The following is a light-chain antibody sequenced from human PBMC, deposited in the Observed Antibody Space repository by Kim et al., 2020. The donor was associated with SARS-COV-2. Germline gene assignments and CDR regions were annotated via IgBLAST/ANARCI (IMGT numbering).Light chain of an antibody. CDR1: QGISIN. CDR2: GAS. Sequence: ASPGESAPLSCRASQGISINLVWYQQKPGQSPRILFFGASTRATDVPARFSGSGSGVDFTLTISSLQSEDFAVYYCQQYHNWPFNFGQGTKLEI. J-gene: IGKJ2*01. V-gene: IGKV3-15*01. CDR3: QQYHNWPFN.